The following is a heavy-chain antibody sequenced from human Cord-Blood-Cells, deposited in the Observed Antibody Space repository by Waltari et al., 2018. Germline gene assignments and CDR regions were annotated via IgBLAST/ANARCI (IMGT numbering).Heavy chain of an antibody. J-gene: IGHJ3*02. CDR2: INPNSGGT. CDR1: GYTFTGYY. Sequence: QVQLVQSGAEVKKPGASVKVSCKASGYTFTGYYMHWVRQAPGQGLEWMGWINPNSGGTNYAQKFQGWVTMTRDTSISTAYMELSRLRSDDTAVYYCARPGIAAAGTFAFDIWGQGTMVTVSS. V-gene: IGHV1-2*04. D-gene: IGHD6-13*01. CDR3: ARPGIAAAGTFAFDI.